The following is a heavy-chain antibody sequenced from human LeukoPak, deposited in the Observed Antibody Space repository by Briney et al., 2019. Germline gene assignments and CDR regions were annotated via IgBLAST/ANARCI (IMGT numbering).Heavy chain of an antibody. CDR1: GGSISSSSYY. V-gene: IGHV4-39*01. Sequence: PSETLPLTCTVSGGSISSSSYYWGWIRQPPGKGLEWIGSIYYSGSTYYNPSLKSRVTISVDTSKNQFSLKLSSVTAADTAVYYCARPAPRYYYGSGSYYFDYWGQGTLVTVSS. D-gene: IGHD3-10*01. CDR2: IYYSGST. CDR3: ARPAPRYYYGSGSYYFDY. J-gene: IGHJ4*02.